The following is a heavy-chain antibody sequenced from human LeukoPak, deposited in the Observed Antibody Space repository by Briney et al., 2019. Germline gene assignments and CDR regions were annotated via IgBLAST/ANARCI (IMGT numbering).Heavy chain of an antibody. CDR2: IYYSGST. J-gene: IGHJ6*03. Sequence: SETLSLTCTVSGGSISSYYWSWIRQPPGKGLEWIGYIYYSGSTNYNPSLKSRVTISVDTSKNQFSLKLSSVTAADTAVYYCARGYGSGSYYKGAGYYYYYYMDVWGKGTTVTISS. CDR3: ARGYGSGSYYKGAGYYYYYYMDV. D-gene: IGHD3-10*01. CDR1: GGSISSYY. V-gene: IGHV4-59*01.